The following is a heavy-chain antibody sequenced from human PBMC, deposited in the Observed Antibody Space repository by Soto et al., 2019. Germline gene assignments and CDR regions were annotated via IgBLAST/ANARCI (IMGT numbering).Heavy chain of an antibody. CDR3: ARVSEGAGTYPLDY. CDR1: GYTFTANY. D-gene: IGHD6-13*01. CDR2: INPNSGAT. J-gene: IGHJ4*02. V-gene: IGHV1-2*02. Sequence: QVQLVQSGAEVKKPGASMKVSCKTSGYTFTANYMNWVRQAPGQGLEWMGWINPNSGATLYAEKFQGRVTMNRDTSIGTAYMEVSGLRSDDTAVYYCARVSEGAGTYPLDYWGQGTLVTVSS.